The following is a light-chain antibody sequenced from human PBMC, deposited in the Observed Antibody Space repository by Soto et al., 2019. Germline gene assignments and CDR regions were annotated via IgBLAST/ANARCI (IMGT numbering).Light chain of an antibody. J-gene: IGKJ5*01. CDR2: DAS. CDR1: QSVDIN. V-gene: IGKV3-11*01. Sequence: EIVLTQAPASLSLSPGERATLSCSASQSVDINLAWYQQKRGQAPRLLIYDASNRATGIPARFSGSGSGTDFTLTISSLEPEDFAVYYCQQSSNWPPFNFGQGTRLEIK. CDR3: QQSSNWPPFN.